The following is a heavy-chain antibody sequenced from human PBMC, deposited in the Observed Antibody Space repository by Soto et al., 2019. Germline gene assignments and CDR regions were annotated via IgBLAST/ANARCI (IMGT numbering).Heavy chain of an antibody. CDR2: IKQDGSEK. Sequence: GGSLRLSCAASGFTFSNYWMSWVRQAPGKGLEWVANIKQDGSEKYYVDSVKGRFTISRDNAKNSLYLQMNSLRAEDTAVYFCARRRGYYGTFDYWGQGTLVTVYS. CDR3: ARRRGYYGTFDY. D-gene: IGHD3-22*01. V-gene: IGHV3-7*03. CDR1: GFTFSNYW. J-gene: IGHJ4*02.